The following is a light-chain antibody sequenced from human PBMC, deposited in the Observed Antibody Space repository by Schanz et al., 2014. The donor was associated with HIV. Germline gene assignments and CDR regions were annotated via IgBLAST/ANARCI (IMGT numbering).Light chain of an antibody. J-gene: IGKJ1*01. CDR3: QQLNSYPWT. V-gene: IGKV1-17*02. Sequence: DIQMTQSPSSLSASVGDTVTITCRASQGIGNELGWYQQKPGKAPKRLIYAASFLQSEVPSRFIGSGSGTDFTLTISNLQPEDSATYYCQQLNSYPWTFGQGTKVEIK. CDR2: AAS. CDR1: QGIGNE.